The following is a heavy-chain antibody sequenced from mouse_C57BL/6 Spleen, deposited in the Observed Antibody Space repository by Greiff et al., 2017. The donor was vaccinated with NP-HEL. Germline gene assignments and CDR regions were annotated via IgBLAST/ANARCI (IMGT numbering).Heavy chain of an antibody. CDR2: ISSGSSTI. CDR1: GFTFSDYG. D-gene: IGHD4-1*01. V-gene: IGHV5-17*01. CDR3: ARPSNWFYAMDY. Sequence: EVMLVESGGGLVKPGGSLKLSCAASGFTFSDYGMHWVRQAPEKGLEWVAYISSGSSTIYYADTVKGRFTISRDNATHTLFLQMTSLRSEVTAMYYCARPSNWFYAMDYWGQGTSGTVSS. J-gene: IGHJ4*01.